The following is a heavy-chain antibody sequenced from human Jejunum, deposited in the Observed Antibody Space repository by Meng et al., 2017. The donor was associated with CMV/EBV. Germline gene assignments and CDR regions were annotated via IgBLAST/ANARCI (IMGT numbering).Heavy chain of an antibody. CDR3: ARGFTNGWQPFDF. CDR1: GGVFNNYA. D-gene: IGHD2-8*01. J-gene: IGHJ4*02. CDR2: IIAVLRTP. Sequence: QVPWLQSGAEVKSPGSSVRLSCMSSGGVFNNYALTWVRQAPGQGLEWMGGIIAVLRTPNYAPKFQGRLTITADASTDTTYMELSSLTSEDTAVYFCARGFTNGWQPFDFWGQGTLVTVSS. V-gene: IGHV1-69*12.